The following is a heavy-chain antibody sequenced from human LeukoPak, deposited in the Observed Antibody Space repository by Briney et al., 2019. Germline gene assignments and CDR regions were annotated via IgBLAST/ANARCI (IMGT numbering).Heavy chain of an antibody. J-gene: IGHJ4*02. V-gene: IGHV3-7*03. CDR1: GFTFSSYW. D-gene: IGHD2-15*01. CDR2: IKQDGSEK. Sequence: TGGSLRLSCAASGFTFSSYWMSWVRQAPGKGLEWVANIKQDGSEKYYVDSVKGRFTISRDNAKNSLYLQMNSLRAEDTAVYYCARVGYCSGGSCYPFDYWGQGTLVTVSS. CDR3: ARVGYCSGGSCYPFDY.